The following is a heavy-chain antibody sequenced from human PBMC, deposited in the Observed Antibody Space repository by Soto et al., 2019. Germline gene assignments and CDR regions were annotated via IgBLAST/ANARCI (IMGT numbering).Heavy chain of an antibody. J-gene: IGHJ6*02. Sequence: QVQLQQSGPRLVKPSQTLSLTCAISGDSVSTKSGAWNWIRHSPSRGLEWLGRTYYRTAWHKDSGVPVRGRVTISPHISKNSFSLLLYSVTPEDSAVYYGARDRAQYGMDVWGQGITGTDSS. V-gene: IGHV6-1*01. CDR1: GDSVSTKSGA. D-gene: IGHD3-10*01. CDR3: ARDRAQYGMDV. CDR2: TYYRTAWHK.